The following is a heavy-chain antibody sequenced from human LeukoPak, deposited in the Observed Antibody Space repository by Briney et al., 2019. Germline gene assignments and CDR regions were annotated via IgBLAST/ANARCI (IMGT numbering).Heavy chain of an antibody. CDR2: ISTSGRT. CDR3: ARGPLNGITEYFQH. V-gene: IGHV4-61*02. Sequence: SETLSLTCTVSGGSISSGRYYWSWIRQPAGKGLEWIGRISTSGRTDYNPSLKSRVTISVDTSKNQFSLKLSSVTAADTAVYYCARGPLNGITEYFQHWGQGTLVTVSS. D-gene: IGHD3-9*01. CDR1: GGSISSGRYY. J-gene: IGHJ1*01.